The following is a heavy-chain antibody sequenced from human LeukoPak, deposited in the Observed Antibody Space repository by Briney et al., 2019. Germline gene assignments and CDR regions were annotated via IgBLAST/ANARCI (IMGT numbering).Heavy chain of an antibody. CDR2: ISSSSSYI. D-gene: IGHD3-22*01. CDR3: AIDQGYYDSSGPIDY. Sequence: GGSLRLSXAASGFTSSSYSMNWVRQAPGKGLEWVSSISSSSSYIYYADSVKGRFTISRDNAKNSLYLQMNSLRAEDTAVYYCAIDQGYYDSSGPIDYWGQGTLVTVSS. J-gene: IGHJ4*02. V-gene: IGHV3-21*01. CDR1: GFTSSSYS.